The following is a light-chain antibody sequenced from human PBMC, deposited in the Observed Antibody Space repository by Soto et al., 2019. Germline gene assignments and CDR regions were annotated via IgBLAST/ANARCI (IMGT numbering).Light chain of an antibody. CDR3: QQYGNSLWT. V-gene: IGKV3-20*01. J-gene: IGKJ1*01. Sequence: IVLTQSPGTLSLSPGERATLSCRASQSVSSNNLVWYQQKPGQAPRLLIHGASNRATGIPDRISGSGSGTDFTLTISRLEPEDFAVCYCQQYGNSLWTFGQGTKV. CDR2: GAS. CDR1: QSVSSNN.